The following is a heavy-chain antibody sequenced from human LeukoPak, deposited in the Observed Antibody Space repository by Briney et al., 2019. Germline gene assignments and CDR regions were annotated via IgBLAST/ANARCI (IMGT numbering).Heavy chain of an antibody. Sequence: GGSLRLSCAVSGFTFSSSAMSWVRQAPGKGLEWASAISNNGGYTYYADSVQGRFTISRDNSKSTLCLQMNSLRAEDTAVYYCAKQLGYCSDGSCYFPYWGQGTLVTVSS. CDR2: ISNNGGYT. J-gene: IGHJ4*02. CDR3: AKQLGYCSDGSCYFPY. V-gene: IGHV3-23*01. CDR1: GFTFSSSA. D-gene: IGHD2-15*01.